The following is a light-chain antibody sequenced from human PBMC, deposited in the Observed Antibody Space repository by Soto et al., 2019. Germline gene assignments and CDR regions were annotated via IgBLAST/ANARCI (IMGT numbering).Light chain of an antibody. CDR1: QSVTSN. CDR3: QQYNKWPRT. J-gene: IGKJ1*01. V-gene: IGKV3-15*01. CDR2: GAD. Sequence: EILMTQSPATLSVSPGERATLSCRASQSVTSNFAWYQQKPGQAHRLIIYGADTRATGIPARFSGSGSGTECTLTISSLQSEDFAVYYCQQYNKWPRTFGQGAKVES.